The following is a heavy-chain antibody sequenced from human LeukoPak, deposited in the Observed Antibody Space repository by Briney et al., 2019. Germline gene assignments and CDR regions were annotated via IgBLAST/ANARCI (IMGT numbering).Heavy chain of an antibody. CDR2: IRSKANSYAT. Sequence: GGSLRLSCAASGFTFSGSAMHWVRQASGKGLEWVGRIRSKANSYATAYAASVKGRFTISRDDSKNTAYLQMNSLKTEDTAVYYCTSRPPMVRGVSDYWGQGTLVIFSS. D-gene: IGHD3-10*01. CDR1: GFTFSGSA. J-gene: IGHJ4*02. V-gene: IGHV3-73*01. CDR3: TSRPPMVRGVSDY.